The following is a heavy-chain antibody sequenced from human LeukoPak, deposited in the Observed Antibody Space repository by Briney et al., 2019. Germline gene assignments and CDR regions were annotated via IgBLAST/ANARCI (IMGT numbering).Heavy chain of an antibody. Sequence: GGSLRLSCAASGFTFSSYSMNWVRQAPGKGLEWVSSISSSSSYIYYADSVKGRFTISRDNAKNSLYLQINSLRAEDTAVYYCARVYLLEMATTPYFDYWGQGTLVTVSS. D-gene: IGHD5-24*01. J-gene: IGHJ4*02. CDR1: GFTFSSYS. CDR3: ARVYLLEMATTPYFDY. V-gene: IGHV3-21*01. CDR2: ISSSSSYI.